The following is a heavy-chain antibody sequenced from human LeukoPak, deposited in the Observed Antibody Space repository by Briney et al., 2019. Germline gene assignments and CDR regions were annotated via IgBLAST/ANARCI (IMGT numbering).Heavy chain of an antibody. V-gene: IGHV3-33*01. J-gene: IGHJ4*02. CDR3: ASMWPKMGHFDY. D-gene: IGHD5-24*01. Sequence: GGSLRLSCAASGFTFSSYGMHWVRQAPGKGQEWVAVIWYDGSNKYYADSVKGRFTISRDNSKNTLYLQMNSLRAEDTAVYYCASMWPKMGHFDYWGQGTLVTVSS. CDR1: GFTFSSYG. CDR2: IWYDGSNK.